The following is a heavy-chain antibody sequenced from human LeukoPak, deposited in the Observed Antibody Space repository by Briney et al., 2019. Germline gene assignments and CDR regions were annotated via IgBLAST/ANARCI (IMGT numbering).Heavy chain of an antibody. Sequence: SETLSLTCTVSGGSISSSSYSWGWIRQPPGKGLEWIGSIYYSGSTYYNPSLKSRVTISVDTSKNQFSLKLSSVTAADTAVYYCARRMATSNYYYYYGMDVWGQGTTVTVSS. V-gene: IGHV4-39*01. D-gene: IGHD5-24*01. CDR2: IYYSGST. CDR3: ARRMATSNYYYYYGMDV. J-gene: IGHJ6*02. CDR1: GGSISSSSYS.